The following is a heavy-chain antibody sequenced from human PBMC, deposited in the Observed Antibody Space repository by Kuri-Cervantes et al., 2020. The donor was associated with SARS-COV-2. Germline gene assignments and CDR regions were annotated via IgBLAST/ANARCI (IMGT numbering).Heavy chain of an antibody. CDR3: AGDYYYYYYMDV. V-gene: IGHV3-48*01. CDR1: GFTFSSYS. CDR2: ISSSSSTI. J-gene: IGHJ6*03. Sequence: GGSLRLSCAASGFTFSSYSMNWVRQAPGKGLEWVSYISSSSSTIYYADSVKGRFTISRDNAKNSLYLQMNSLRAEDTAVYYCAGDYYYYYYMDVWGKGTTVTVSS.